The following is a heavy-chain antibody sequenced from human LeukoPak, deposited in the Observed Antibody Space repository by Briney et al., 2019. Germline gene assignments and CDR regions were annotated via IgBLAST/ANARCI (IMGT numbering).Heavy chain of an antibody. Sequence: PGASVKVSCKASGYTFTGYYMHWVRQAPGQGLEWMGWINPNSGGTNYAQKFQGRVTMTRDTSISTAYMELSRLRSGDTAVYYCARAMGTMYYYDSSGYYWAYYFDYWGQGTLVTVSS. CDR2: INPNSGGT. V-gene: IGHV1-2*02. J-gene: IGHJ4*02. D-gene: IGHD3-22*01. CDR3: ARAMGTMYYYDSSGYYWAYYFDY. CDR1: GYTFTGYY.